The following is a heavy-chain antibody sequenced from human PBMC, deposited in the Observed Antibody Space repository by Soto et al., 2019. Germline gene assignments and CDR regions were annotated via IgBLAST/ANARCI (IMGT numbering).Heavy chain of an antibody. CDR3: ARDLGGSYLGRSFDI. Sequence: GGSLRLSCAASGFTFSSYSMNWVRQAPGKGLEWVSSISSSSSYIYYADSVKGRFTISRDNAKNSLYLQMNSLRAEDTAVYYCARDLGGSYLGRSFDIWGQGTMVTVSS. CDR1: GFTFSSYS. J-gene: IGHJ3*02. CDR2: ISSSSSYI. V-gene: IGHV3-21*01. D-gene: IGHD1-26*01.